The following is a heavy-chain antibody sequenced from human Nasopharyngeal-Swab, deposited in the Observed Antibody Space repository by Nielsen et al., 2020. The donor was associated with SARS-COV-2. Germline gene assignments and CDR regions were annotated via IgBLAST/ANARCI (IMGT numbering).Heavy chain of an antibody. J-gene: IGHJ4*02. V-gene: IGHV3-7*01. Sequence: GESLKISCAASGFTFSSYWMSWVRQAPGKGLEWVANIKQDGSEKYYVDSVKGRFTISRDNAKNSLYLQMNSLRADDTAVYYCARLVADSSGWGFDYWGQGTLVTVSS. CDR1: GFTFSSYW. D-gene: IGHD6-19*01. CDR2: IKQDGSEK. CDR3: ARLVADSSGWGFDY.